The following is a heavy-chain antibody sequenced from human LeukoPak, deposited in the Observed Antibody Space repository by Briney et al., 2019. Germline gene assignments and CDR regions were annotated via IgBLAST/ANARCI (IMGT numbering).Heavy chain of an antibody. CDR3: AKDLTVYSSSVTLDY. CDR2: ISYDGSNK. J-gene: IGHJ4*02. D-gene: IGHD6-6*01. V-gene: IGHV3-30*18. Sequence: PGGPLRLSCAASGFTFSSYGMHWVRQAPGKGLEWVAVISYDGSNKYYADSVKGRFTISRDNSKNTLYLQMNSLRAEDTAVYYCAKDLTVYSSSVTLDYWGQGTLVTVSS. CDR1: GFTFSSYG.